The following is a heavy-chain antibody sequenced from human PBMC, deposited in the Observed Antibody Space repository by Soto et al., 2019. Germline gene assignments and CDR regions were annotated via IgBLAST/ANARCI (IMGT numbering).Heavy chain of an antibody. CDR3: AKDLLRPGRAYGMDV. CDR2: ISYDGSNK. J-gene: IGHJ6*02. Sequence: QVPLVESGGGVVQPGRSLRLSCAASGFTFSSYGMHWVRQAPGKGLEWVAVISYDGSNKYYADSVKGRFTISRDNSKNTLYLQRNTLRAEDTAVYYCAKDLLRPGRAYGMDVWGQGTTVTVSS. CDR1: GFTFSSYG. V-gene: IGHV3-30*18.